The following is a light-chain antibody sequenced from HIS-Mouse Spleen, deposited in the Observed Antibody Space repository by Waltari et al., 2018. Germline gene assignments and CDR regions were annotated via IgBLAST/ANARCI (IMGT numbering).Light chain of an antibody. CDR1: ALPKKY. J-gene: IGLJ2*01. CDR3: YSTDSSGNHRV. Sequence: SYELTQPPSVSVSPGQTARITCSGDALPKKYAYWYQQKSGQAPVLVIYEDSKRPSGIPGRFSGSSSGTMGTLTISGAQVEDGADYYCYSTDSSGNHRVFGGGTKLTVL. V-gene: IGLV3-10*01. CDR2: EDS.